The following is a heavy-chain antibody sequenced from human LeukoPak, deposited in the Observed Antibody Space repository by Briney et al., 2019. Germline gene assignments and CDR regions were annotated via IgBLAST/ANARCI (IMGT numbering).Heavy chain of an antibody. V-gene: IGHV3-33*01. CDR1: GFTFSSYG. D-gene: IGHD3-3*01. Sequence: GGSLRLSCAASGFTFSSYGMHWVRQAPGKGLEWVAVIWYDGSNKYYADSVKGRFTISRDNSKNTLYLQMNSLRAEDTAVYNCARDLGRFLEWLQVWGQGTTVTVSS. CDR3: ARDLGRFLEWLQV. CDR2: IWYDGSNK. J-gene: IGHJ6*02.